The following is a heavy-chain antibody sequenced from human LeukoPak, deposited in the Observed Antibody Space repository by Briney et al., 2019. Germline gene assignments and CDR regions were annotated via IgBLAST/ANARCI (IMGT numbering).Heavy chain of an antibody. CDR2: IYYSGEKT. J-gene: IGHJ4*02. CDR1: GGSISGYY. V-gene: IGHV4-59*01. CDR3: ARDSVLGATDY. D-gene: IGHD3-16*01. Sequence: SETLSLTCTVSGGSISGYYWSWIRQPPGKGLEWITYIYYSGEKTNYNPSLKSRVTVSVDSSKNQFSLKLTSVIAADTAIYYCARDSVLGATDYWGQGTLVTVSS.